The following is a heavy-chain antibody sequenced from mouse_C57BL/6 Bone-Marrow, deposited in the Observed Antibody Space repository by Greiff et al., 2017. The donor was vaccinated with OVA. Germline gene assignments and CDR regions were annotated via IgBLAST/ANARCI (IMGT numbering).Heavy chain of an antibody. CDR3: ARGSFYFDY. Sequence: EVKLQESGPELVKPGASVKIPCKASGYTFTDYNMDWVKQSHGKSLEWIGDINPNNGGTNYNQKFKGKATLTVDKSSSTAYMELRSLTSEDTAVYYCARGSFYFDYWGQGTTLTVSS. CDR2: INPNNGGT. CDR1: GYTFTDYN. J-gene: IGHJ2*01. V-gene: IGHV1-18*01.